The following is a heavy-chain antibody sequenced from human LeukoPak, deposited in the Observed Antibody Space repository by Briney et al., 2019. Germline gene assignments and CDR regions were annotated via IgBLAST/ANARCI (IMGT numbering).Heavy chain of an antibody. CDR1: GYTFTGYY. Sequence: ASVKVSCKASGYTFTGYYMHWVRQAPGQGLEWMGWINPNSGGTNYAQKFQGRVTMTRDTSISTAYMELSRLRSDDTAVYYCARADYLMGATVFDPWGQGTLVTVSS. J-gene: IGHJ5*02. V-gene: IGHV1-2*02. CDR3: ARADYLMGATVFDP. CDR2: INPNSGGT. D-gene: IGHD1-26*01.